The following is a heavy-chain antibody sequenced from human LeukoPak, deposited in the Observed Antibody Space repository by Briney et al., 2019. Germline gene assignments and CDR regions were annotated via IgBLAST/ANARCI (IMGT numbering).Heavy chain of an antibody. V-gene: IGHV4-30-4*01. J-gene: IGHJ4*02. CDR2: IYYSGST. D-gene: IGHD3-22*01. CDR1: SASVSSGDYY. Sequence: SETLSLTCTVSSASVSSGDYYWSWIRQPPGKGLEWIGYIYYSGSTYYNPSLKSRVTISVDTSKNQFSLKLSSVTAADTAVYYCARDPNYYDSSGYFGYWGQGTLVTVSS. CDR3: ARDPNYYDSSGYFGY.